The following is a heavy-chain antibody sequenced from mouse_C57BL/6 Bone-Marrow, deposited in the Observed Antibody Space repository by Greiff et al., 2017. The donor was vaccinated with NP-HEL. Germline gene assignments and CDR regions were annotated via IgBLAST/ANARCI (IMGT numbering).Heavy chain of an antibody. CDR3: TRSDYSKRYFDV. V-gene: IGHV1-15*01. J-gene: IGHJ1*03. CDR2: IDPETGGT. Sequence: VKLQESGAELVRPGASVTLSCKASGYTFTDYEMHWVKQTPVHGLEWIGAIDPETGGTAYNQKFKGKAILTADKSSSTAYMELRSLTSEDSAVYYCTRSDYSKRYFDVWGTGTTVTVSS. D-gene: IGHD2-5*01. CDR1: GYTFTDYE.